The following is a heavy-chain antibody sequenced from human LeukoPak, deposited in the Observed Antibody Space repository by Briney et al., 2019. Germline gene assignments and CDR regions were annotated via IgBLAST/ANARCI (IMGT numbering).Heavy chain of an antibody. J-gene: IGHJ3*02. Sequence: PSETLSLTCTVSGGSISSYYWSWIRQPAGKGLEWIGRIYTSGSINYNPYPKSRVTMSVDTSKNQFSLKLSSVTAADTAVYYCARDRGYYGSGRANAFDIWGQGTMVTVSS. CDR1: GGSISSYY. CDR3: ARDRGYYGSGRANAFDI. D-gene: IGHD3-10*01. V-gene: IGHV4-4*07. CDR2: IYTSGSI.